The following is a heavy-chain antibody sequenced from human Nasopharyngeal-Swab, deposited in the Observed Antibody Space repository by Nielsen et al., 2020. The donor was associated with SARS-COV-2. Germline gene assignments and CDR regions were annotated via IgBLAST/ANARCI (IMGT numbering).Heavy chain of an antibody. CDR3: AREDTMIVTPAY. J-gene: IGHJ4*02. D-gene: IGHD3-22*01. Sequence: GESLKLYCAASGFTFSSYAMHWVRQAPGKGLEWVAVISYDGSNKYYADSVKCRFTISRENSKNTLYLQMNSLRAEDTAVYYCAREDTMIVTPAYWGQGTLVTVSS. CDR2: ISYDGSNK. V-gene: IGHV3-30-3*01. CDR1: GFTFSSYA.